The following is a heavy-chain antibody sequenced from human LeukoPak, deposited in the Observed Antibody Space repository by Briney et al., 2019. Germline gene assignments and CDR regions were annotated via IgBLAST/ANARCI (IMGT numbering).Heavy chain of an antibody. Sequence: GGSLRLSCAASGFTFSSYEMNWVRQAPGKGLEWISYISSSGSTMYYADSVKGRFTISRDNAKNSLYLQMNSLRAEYTAIYYCASSSWYALDYWGQGTLVTVSS. CDR1: GFTFSSYE. D-gene: IGHD6-13*01. CDR3: ASSSWYALDY. V-gene: IGHV3-48*03. J-gene: IGHJ4*02. CDR2: ISSSGSTM.